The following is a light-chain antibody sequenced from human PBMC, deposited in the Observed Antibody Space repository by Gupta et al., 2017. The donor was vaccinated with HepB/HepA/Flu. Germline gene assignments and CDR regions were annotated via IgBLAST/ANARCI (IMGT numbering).Light chain of an antibody. J-gene: IGKJ1*01. CDR3: QQYGSSPWT. Sequence: EIVLTQSPGTLSLSPGERATLSCRASQSVSSSYLAWYQQRPGQAPMLLIYGASSRATGSSDRFSGSGSGTDFTLTISRLEPEDFAVYYCQQYGSSPWTFGQGTKVESK. CDR2: GAS. V-gene: IGKV3-20*01. CDR1: QSVSSSY.